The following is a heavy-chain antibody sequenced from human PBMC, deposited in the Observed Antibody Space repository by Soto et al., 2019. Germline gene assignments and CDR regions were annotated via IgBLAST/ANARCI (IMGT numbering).Heavy chain of an antibody. D-gene: IGHD3-3*01. V-gene: IGHV1-46*01. CDR3: ATADGGPGAFDI. J-gene: IGHJ3*02. CDR2: INPSGGST. Sequence: GASVKVSCKASGYTFTSYYMHWVRQAPGQGLEWMGIINPSGGSTSYAQKFQGRVTMTRDTSTSTVYMELSSLRSEDTAVYYCATADGGPGAFDIWGQGTMLTVSS. CDR1: GYTFTSYY.